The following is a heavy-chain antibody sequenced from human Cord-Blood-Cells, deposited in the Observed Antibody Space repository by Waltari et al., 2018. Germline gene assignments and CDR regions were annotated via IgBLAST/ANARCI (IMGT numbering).Heavy chain of an antibody. D-gene: IGHD3-3*01. CDR3: ARFSGVTIFGVVIMSDAFDI. J-gene: IGHJ3*02. CDR2: INHSGST. CDR1: GGSFSGYY. Sequence: QVQLQQWGAGLLKPSETLSLTCAVYGGSFSGYYWSWIRQPPGKGLEWIGEINHSGSTNYNPSRKSRVTISVDTSKNQFSLKLSSVTAADTAVYYCARFSGVTIFGVVIMSDAFDIWGQGTMVTVSS. V-gene: IGHV4-34*01.